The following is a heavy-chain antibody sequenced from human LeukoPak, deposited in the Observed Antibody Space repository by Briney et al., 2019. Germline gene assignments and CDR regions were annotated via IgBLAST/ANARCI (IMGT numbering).Heavy chain of an antibody. J-gene: IGHJ4*02. Sequence: GGSLRLSCAASGFTFSSYAMSWVRQAPGKGLEWVSAISGSGGSTYYADSVKGRFTISRDNSKNTLYLQMNSLRAEDTAVYYCARDYAPMRGEFYYDFWSGFLDYWGQGTLVTVSS. CDR2: ISGSGGST. V-gene: IGHV3-23*01. CDR1: GFTFSSYA. CDR3: ARDYAPMRGEFYYDFWSGFLDY. D-gene: IGHD3-3*01.